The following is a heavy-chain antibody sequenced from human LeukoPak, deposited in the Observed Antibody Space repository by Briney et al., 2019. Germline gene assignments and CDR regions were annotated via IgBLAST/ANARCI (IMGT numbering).Heavy chain of an antibody. Sequence: GGSLRLSCAASGFTFSSYGRHWGRQAPGKGLGRVAVISYDGSNKYYADSVKGRFTISRDNSKNTLYLQMNSLRAEDTAVYYCAKGFSYYYDSGYDPDSYWGQGTLVTVSS. J-gene: IGHJ4*02. CDR3: AKGFSYYYDSGYDPDSY. D-gene: IGHD3-22*01. V-gene: IGHV3-30*18. CDR2: ISYDGSNK. CDR1: GFTFSSYG.